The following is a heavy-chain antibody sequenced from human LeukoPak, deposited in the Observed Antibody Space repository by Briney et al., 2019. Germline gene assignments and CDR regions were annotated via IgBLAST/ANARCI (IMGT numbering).Heavy chain of an antibody. D-gene: IGHD3-22*01. Sequence: GGSLRLSCASSGFTFNNYAMNWVRQAPGKGLEWVSGISGSGGSTYYADSVKGRFTISRDNSKNTLYLQMNRLRAEDTAVYFCAKDPLSYYDSSGYRYFDYWGQGTLVTVSS. CDR3: AKDPLSYYDSSGYRYFDY. J-gene: IGHJ4*02. V-gene: IGHV3-23*01. CDR1: GFTFNNYA. CDR2: ISGSGGST.